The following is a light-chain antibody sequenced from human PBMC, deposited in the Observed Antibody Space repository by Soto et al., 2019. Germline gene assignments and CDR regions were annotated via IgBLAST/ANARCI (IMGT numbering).Light chain of an antibody. Sequence: QSVLTQPPSVSAAPGQKVTISCSGSNSNIGNNYVSWYQQLPGTAPKLLIYDNNKRPSGIPDRFSGSKSGTSATLGITGLQTGDEADYYCGTWDSSLSGVVFCGGTKLTVL. CDR3: GTWDSSLSGVV. CDR2: DNN. V-gene: IGLV1-51*01. J-gene: IGLJ2*01. CDR1: NSNIGNNY.